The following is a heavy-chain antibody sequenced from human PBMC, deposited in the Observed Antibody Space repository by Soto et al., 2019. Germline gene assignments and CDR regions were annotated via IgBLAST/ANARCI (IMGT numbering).Heavy chain of an antibody. CDR3: ARDAQTYYYDSSGYYNWFDP. CDR2: IIPIFGTA. V-gene: IGHV1-69*12. D-gene: IGHD3-22*01. Sequence: QVQLVQSGAEVKKPGSSVKVSCKASGGTFSSYAISWVRQAPGQGLEWMGGIIPIFGTANYAQKFQGRVTITADESTSTAYMELSSLRSEDTAVYYCARDAQTYYYDSSGYYNWFDPWGQGTLVTVSS. CDR1: GGTFSSYA. J-gene: IGHJ5*02.